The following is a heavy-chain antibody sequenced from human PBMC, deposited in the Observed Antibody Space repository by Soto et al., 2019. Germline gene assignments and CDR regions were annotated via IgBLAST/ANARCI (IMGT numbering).Heavy chain of an antibody. D-gene: IGHD4-17*01. J-gene: IGHJ3*02. CDR3: ARDRELYDYGDPPARGGAFDI. CDR2: ISAYNGNT. V-gene: IGHV1-18*01. CDR1: GYTFTSYG. Sequence: ASVKVSCKASGYTFTSYGISWVRQAPGQGLEWMGWISAYNGNTNYAQKLQGRVTMTTDTSTSTAYMELRSLRSDDTAVYYCARDRELYDYGDPPARGGAFDIWGQGTMVTVSS.